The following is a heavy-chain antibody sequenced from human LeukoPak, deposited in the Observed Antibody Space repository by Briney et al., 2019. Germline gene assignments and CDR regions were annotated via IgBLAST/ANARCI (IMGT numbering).Heavy chain of an antibody. V-gene: IGHV4-30-2*01. CDR1: GGSISSGGYS. Sequence: SETLSLTCAVSGGSISSGGYSWSWIRQPPGKGLEWIGYIYHSGSTYYNPSLKSRVTISVDRSKNQFSLKLSPVTAADTAVYYCARGDNWFDPWGQGTLVTVSS. CDR2: IYHSGST. J-gene: IGHJ5*02. CDR3: ARGDNWFDP.